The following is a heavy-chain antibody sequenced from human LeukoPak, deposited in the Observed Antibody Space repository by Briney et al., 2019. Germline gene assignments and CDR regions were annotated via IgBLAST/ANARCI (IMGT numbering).Heavy chain of an antibody. D-gene: IGHD5-12*01. Sequence: GSLRLSCAASGFTFSSYDMHWVRQATGKGLEWVSAIGTAGDTYYPGSVKGRFTISRENAKNSLYLQMNSLRAGDTAVYYCARGRATIPPRGYYYGMDVWGQGTTVTVSS. CDR2: IGTAGDT. J-gene: IGHJ6*02. CDR1: GFTFSSYD. CDR3: ARGRATIPPRGYYYGMDV. V-gene: IGHV3-13*01.